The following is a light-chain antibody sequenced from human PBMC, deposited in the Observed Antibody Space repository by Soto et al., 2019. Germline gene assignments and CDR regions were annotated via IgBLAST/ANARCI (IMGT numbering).Light chain of an antibody. CDR3: QQATISQLT. V-gene: IGKV1-12*01. CDR2: AAS. CDR1: QGVSGW. J-gene: IGKJ4*01. Sequence: DIQMTQSPSSVSASVGDGVTITCRASQGVSGWLAWYQQKPGKAPKLLIYAASTLETGVPSRFSGGRSGTSFTLTINNLQPEDFATYYCQQATISQLTFGGGTKVEIK.